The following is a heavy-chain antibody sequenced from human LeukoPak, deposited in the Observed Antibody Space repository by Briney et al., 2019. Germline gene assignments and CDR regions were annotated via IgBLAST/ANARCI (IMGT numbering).Heavy chain of an antibody. J-gene: IGHJ4*02. D-gene: IGHD3-9*01. CDR3: ARAESDYVILTGYFPFDY. CDR2: IIPIFGTA. Sequence: ASVKVSCKASGGTFSSYAISWVRQAPGQGLEWMGGIIPIFGTANYAQKFQGRVTITADESTSTAYMELSSLRSEDTAVYYCARAESDYVILTGYFPFDYWGQGTLVTVSS. V-gene: IGHV1-69*13. CDR1: GGTFSSYA.